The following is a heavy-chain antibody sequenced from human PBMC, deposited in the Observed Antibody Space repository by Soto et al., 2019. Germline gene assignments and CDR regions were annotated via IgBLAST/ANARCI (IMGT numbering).Heavy chain of an antibody. V-gene: IGHV3-23*01. D-gene: IGHD5-18*01. CDR3: ARIRLFDY. Sequence: GGSLRLSCSASGFTFGDYAMAWVRQAPGMGLEWVSAVGGAGITTWYADSVKGRFTISRDNSRTTLFLQMSSLRADDTAVYDCARIRLFDYWGQGTLVTVSS. J-gene: IGHJ4*02. CDR2: VGGAGITT. CDR1: GFTFGDYA.